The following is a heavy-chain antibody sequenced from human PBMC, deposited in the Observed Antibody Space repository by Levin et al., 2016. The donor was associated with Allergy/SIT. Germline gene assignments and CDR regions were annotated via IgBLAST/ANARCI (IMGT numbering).Heavy chain of an antibody. J-gene: IGHJ3*02. Sequence: SETLSLTCTVSGGSISSYYWSWIRQPPGKGLEWIGYIYYSGSTNYNPSLKSRVTISVDTSKNQFSLKLSSVTAADTAVYYCAREWYSGSYLAFDIWGQGTMVTVSS. CDR3: AREWYSGSYLAFDI. CDR2: IYYSGST. D-gene: IGHD1-26*01. CDR1: GGSISSYY. V-gene: IGHV4-59*01.